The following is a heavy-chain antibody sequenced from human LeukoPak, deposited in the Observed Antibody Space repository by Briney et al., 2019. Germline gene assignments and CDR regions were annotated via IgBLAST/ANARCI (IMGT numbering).Heavy chain of an antibody. J-gene: IGHJ4*02. V-gene: IGHV3-9*01. CDR1: GFTFDGYA. Sequence: LAGGSLRLSCGASGFTFDGYAMQWVRQAPGKGLEWVSGLSWNSDDIAYADSVKGRFTVSRDNAKNALYLQMENLRPEDTAWYYCVKASSGYYYGSGSYMYFDYWGQGTLVTVSS. CDR2: LSWNSDDI. CDR3: VKASSGYYYGSGSYMYFDY. D-gene: IGHD3-10*01.